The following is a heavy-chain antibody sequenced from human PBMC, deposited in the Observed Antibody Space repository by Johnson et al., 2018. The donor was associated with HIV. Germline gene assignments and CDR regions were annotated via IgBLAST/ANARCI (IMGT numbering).Heavy chain of an antibody. CDR1: GFTFDNYA. J-gene: IGHJ3*02. CDR2: ISWNSGTI. V-gene: IGHV3-9*01. CDR3: AREEPRDNDAFDI. D-gene: IGHD1-1*01. Sequence: VQLVESGGDLVQSGRSLRLSCVASGFTFDNYAFHWVRQAPGKGLEWVSGISWNSGTIAYADSVKGRFTISRDNAKNSLFLQMNSLRAEDTALYYCAREEPRDNDAFDIWGQGTMVTVSS.